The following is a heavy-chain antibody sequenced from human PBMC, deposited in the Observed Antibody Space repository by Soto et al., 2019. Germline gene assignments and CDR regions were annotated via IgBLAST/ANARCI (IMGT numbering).Heavy chain of an antibody. CDR2: IYPGDSDT. D-gene: IGHD1-26*01. V-gene: IGHV5-51*07. J-gene: IGHJ6*02. CDR3: ARAXSGSYSEDYYYYYGMDV. CDR1: GYSFTIYW. Sequence: LGESLKISCKGSGYSFTIYWIGWVHQMPGKGLEWMGIIYPGDSDTRYSPSFQGQVTISADKSISTAYLQWSSLKASDTAMYYCARAXSGSYSEDYYYYYGMDVWGQGTTVTVSS.